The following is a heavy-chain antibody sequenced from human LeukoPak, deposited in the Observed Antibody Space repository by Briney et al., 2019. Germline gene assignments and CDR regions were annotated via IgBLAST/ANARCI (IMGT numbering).Heavy chain of an antibody. CDR1: GGSFSGYY. Sequence: PSETLSLTCAVYGGSFSGYYWSWIRQPPGKGLEWIGEINHSGSTNYNPSLKSRVTISVDTSKNQFPLKLSSVTAADTAVYYCAREGNDYYYDSSGDDYWGQGTLVTVSS. D-gene: IGHD3-22*01. CDR3: AREGNDYYYDSSGDDY. J-gene: IGHJ4*02. CDR2: INHSGST. V-gene: IGHV4-34*01.